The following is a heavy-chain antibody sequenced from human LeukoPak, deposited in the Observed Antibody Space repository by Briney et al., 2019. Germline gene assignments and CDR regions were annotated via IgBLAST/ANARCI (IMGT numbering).Heavy chain of an antibody. J-gene: IGHJ4*02. CDR1: GDTFSDHY. D-gene: IGHD3-10*01. CDR3: ARAGDQYFEY. V-gene: IGHV1-46*01. Sequence: ASVKVSCKASGDTFSDHYIHWVRQAPGQGLEWMGIINPTGDDANYTQNFQGRVTLTRDTSASTVYMELTSLRSEDTAVYYCARAGDQYFEYWGQGAPVTVSS. CDR2: INPTGDDA.